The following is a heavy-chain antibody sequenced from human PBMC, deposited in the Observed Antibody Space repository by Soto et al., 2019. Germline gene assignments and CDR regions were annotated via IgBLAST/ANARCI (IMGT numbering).Heavy chain of an antibody. J-gene: IGHJ4*02. CDR1: GFTFSSYS. V-gene: IGHV3-23*01. CDR2: ISGSGGST. Sequence: GGSLRLSCAASGFTFSSYSMSWVRQAPGKGLEWVSAISGSGGSTYYADSVKGRFTISRDNSKNTLYLQMNSLRTEDTAVYYCAKVITMIVVVTPFDYWGQGTLVTVSS. CDR3: AKVITMIVVVTPFDY. D-gene: IGHD3-22*01.